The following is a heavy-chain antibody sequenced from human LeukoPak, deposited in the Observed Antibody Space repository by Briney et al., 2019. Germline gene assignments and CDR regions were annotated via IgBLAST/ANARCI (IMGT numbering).Heavy chain of an antibody. V-gene: IGHV3-11*04. CDR3: ARSSYDSSGWNFDY. D-gene: IGHD3-22*01. CDR1: GFTFRDYY. J-gene: IGHJ4*02. CDR2: ISSSGSTI. Sequence: PGGSLRLSCAASGFTFRDYYMSWIRQAPGQGLEWISYISSSGSTIYYADSVKGRFTISRDNAKNSLYLQMNSLRAEDTAVYYCARSSYDSSGWNFDYWGQGTLVTVSS.